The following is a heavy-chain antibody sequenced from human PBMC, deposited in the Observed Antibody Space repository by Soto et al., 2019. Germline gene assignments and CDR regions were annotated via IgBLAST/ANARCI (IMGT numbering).Heavy chain of an antibody. CDR1: GFTFSSYA. Sequence: GGSLRLSCAASGFTFSSYAMSWVRQAPWKGLEWVSAISGSGGSTYYADSVKGRFTISRDNSKNTLYLQMNSLRAEDTAVYYCAKDRDSSGYDDLVDYWGQGTLVTVSS. CDR2: ISGSGGST. J-gene: IGHJ4*02. CDR3: AKDRDSSGYDDLVDY. D-gene: IGHD3-22*01. V-gene: IGHV3-23*01.